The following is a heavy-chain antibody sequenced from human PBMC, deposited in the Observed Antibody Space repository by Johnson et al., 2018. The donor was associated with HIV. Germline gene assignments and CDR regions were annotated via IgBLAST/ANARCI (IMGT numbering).Heavy chain of an antibody. Sequence: QVQLVESGGGLVKPGGSLRLSCAASGFSFSDYYMSWIRQAPGKGLEWISYISRSGSTIYYADSVKGRFTISRDNAKNSLYLQMNSLRAEDTAVYYCARRRRDGDAFDIWGQVTMVTVSS. J-gene: IGHJ3*02. CDR1: GFSFSDYY. CDR3: ARRRRDGDAFDI. D-gene: IGHD5-24*01. CDR2: ISRSGSTI. V-gene: IGHV3-11*04.